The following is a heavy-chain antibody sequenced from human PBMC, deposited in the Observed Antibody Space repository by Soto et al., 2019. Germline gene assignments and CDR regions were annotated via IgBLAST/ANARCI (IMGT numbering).Heavy chain of an antibody. Sequence: GASVKVSCKASGYTFTSYGISWVRQAHGQGLEWMGWISAYNGNTNYAQKLQGRVTMTTDTSTSTAYMELRSLRSDDTAVYYCARDIGVRTIWFLGDPGPGGTDYWGQGTLVTVSA. V-gene: IGHV1-18*01. CDR3: ARDIGVRTIWFLGDPGPGGTDY. J-gene: IGHJ4*02. CDR2: ISAYNGNT. CDR1: GYTFTSYG. D-gene: IGHD3-3*01.